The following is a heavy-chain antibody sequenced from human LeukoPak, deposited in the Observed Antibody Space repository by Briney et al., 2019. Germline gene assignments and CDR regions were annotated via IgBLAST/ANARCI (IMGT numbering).Heavy chain of an antibody. J-gene: IGHJ6*02. CDR3: ASGLYGMDV. CDR2: IYAGGST. V-gene: IGHV3-66*01. D-gene: IGHD2-21*01. Sequence: GGSLRLSCAASGFTVSSNYMSWVRQALGKWLEWVSMIYAGGSTYYADSVKGRFTISRDNSKNTLYLQMSSLRAEDTAVYYCASGLYGMDVWGQGTTVTVSS. CDR1: GFTVSSNY.